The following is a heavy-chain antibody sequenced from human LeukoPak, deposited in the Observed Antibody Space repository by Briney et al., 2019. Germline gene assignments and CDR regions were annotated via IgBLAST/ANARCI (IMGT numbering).Heavy chain of an antibody. CDR3: ATRRLRFLEWLSPLDY. CDR1: GYTLTELS. V-gene: IGHV1-24*01. Sequence: ASVKVSCKVSGYTLTELSMHWVPQAPGTRLEWMGGFDPEDGETIYAQNFQGRVTMTEATSTDTAYMELSSLRSEDTAVYYCATRRLRFLEWLSPLDYWGQGTLVTVSS. CDR2: FDPEDGET. J-gene: IGHJ4*02. D-gene: IGHD3-3*01.